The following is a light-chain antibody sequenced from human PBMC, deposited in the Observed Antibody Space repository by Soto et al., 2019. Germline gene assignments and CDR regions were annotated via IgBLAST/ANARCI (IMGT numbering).Light chain of an antibody. J-gene: IGLJ2*01. V-gene: IGLV1-44*01. Sequence: QSVLTQPPSASGTPGQRVTIFCSGSSSNIGTNTVFWYPQLPGAAPKLLIYSDNQRPSGVPARFSGSKSGTSASLAISGLQSGDEAAYYCAAWDVSLVVFGGGTKITVL. CDR1: SSNIGTNT. CDR2: SDN. CDR3: AAWDVSLVV.